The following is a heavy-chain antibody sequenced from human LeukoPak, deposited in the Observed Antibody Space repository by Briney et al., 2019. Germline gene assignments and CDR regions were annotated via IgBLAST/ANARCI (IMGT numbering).Heavy chain of an antibody. CDR3: ARGNYYGSGSYYENFDY. Sequence: SETLSLTCAVYGGSFSGYYWSWIRQPPGKGLEWIGEINHSGSTNYNPSLKSRVTISVDTSKNQFSLKLSSVTAADTAVYYCARGNYYGSGSYYENFDYWGQGTLVTVSS. CDR1: GGSFSGYY. D-gene: IGHD3-10*01. J-gene: IGHJ4*02. V-gene: IGHV4-34*01. CDR2: INHSGST.